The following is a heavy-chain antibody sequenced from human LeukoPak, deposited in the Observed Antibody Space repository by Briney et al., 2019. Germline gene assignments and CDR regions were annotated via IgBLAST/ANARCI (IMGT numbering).Heavy chain of an antibody. Sequence: PSETLSLTCTVSGGSISSYYWSWIRQPPGKGLEWIGYIYYSGSTNYNPSLKSRVTISVDTSKNQFSLKLSSVTAADTAVYYCARNLRSGYYSYYYYMDVWGKGTTVTVSS. V-gene: IGHV4-59*01. CDR2: IYYSGST. J-gene: IGHJ6*03. D-gene: IGHD3-3*01. CDR1: GGSISSYY. CDR3: ARNLRSGYYSYYYYMDV.